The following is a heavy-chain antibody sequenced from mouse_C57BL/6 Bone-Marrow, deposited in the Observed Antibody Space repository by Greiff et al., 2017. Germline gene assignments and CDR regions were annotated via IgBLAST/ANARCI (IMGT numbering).Heavy chain of an antibody. CDR1: GFTFSDYG. D-gene: IGHD4-1*01. V-gene: IGHV5-17*01. Sequence: EVKLMESGGGLVKPGGSLKLSCAASGFTFSDYGMHWVRQAPEKGLEWVAYISSGSSTIYYADTVKGRFTISRDNAKNTLFLQMTSLRSEETAMYYCANLGAMDYWGQGTSVTVSS. CDR3: ANLGAMDY. J-gene: IGHJ4*01. CDR2: ISSGSSTI.